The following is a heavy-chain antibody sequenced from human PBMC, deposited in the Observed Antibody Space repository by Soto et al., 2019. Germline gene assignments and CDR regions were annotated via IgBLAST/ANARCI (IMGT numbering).Heavy chain of an antibody. J-gene: IGHJ4*02. V-gene: IGHV5-10-1*01. Sequence: GESLKISCKGSGYSFTSYWISWVRQMPGKGLEWMGRIDPSDSYTNYSPSFQGHVTISADKSISTAYLQWSSLKASDTAMYYCARQGPRLLWFGELSPSFDYWGQGTLVTVSS. D-gene: IGHD3-10*01. CDR2: IDPSDSYT. CDR1: GYSFTSYW. CDR3: ARQGPRLLWFGELSPSFDY.